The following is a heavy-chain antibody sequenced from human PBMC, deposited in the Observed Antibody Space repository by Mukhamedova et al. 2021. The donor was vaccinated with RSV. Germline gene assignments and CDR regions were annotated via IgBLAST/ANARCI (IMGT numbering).Heavy chain of an antibody. CDR2: IRNKANTYTT. CDR3: ARVCTTCNSLEY. D-gene: IGHD2/OR15-2a*01. J-gene: IGHJ4*02. V-gene: IGHV3-72*01. Sequence: VGRIRNKANTYTTEYAASVKGRFTISRDDSKNSLYLQMNSLKTEDTAVYYCARVCTTCNSLEYWGQGTLVTVSS.